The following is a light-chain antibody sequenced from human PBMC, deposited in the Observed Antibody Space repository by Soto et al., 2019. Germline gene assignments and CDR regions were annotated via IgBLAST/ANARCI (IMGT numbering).Light chain of an antibody. CDR2: GAS. V-gene: IGKV3-20*01. CDR1: QSVSSSY. J-gene: IGKJ1*01. CDR3: QQYGSSPTWT. Sequence: EIVLTQSPGTLPLSPGERATLSCRASQSVSSSYLAWYQQKPGQAPRLLIYGASSRATGIPDRFSGSGSGTDFTLTISRLEPEDFAVYYCQQYGSSPTWTFGQGTKVEI.